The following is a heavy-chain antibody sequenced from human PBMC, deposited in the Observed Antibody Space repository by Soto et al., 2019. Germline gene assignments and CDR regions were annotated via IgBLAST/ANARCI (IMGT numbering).Heavy chain of an antibody. D-gene: IGHD3-16*01. CDR2: ISFDGNIK. V-gene: IGHV3-30*18. CDR3: AKVSEGSMITFGGVIAS. CDR1: GFTFSTYG. J-gene: IGHJ5*01. Sequence: GGSLRLSCAASGFTFSTYGMHWVRQAPGKGLEWVAVISFDGNIKYYADSVKGRFTISRDSSKTTLFLQMDSLRAEDTAVYFCAKVSEGSMITFGGVIASWGQGTLVTVSS.